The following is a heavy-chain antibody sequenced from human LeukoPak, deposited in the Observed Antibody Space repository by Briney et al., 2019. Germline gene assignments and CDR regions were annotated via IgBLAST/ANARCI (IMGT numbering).Heavy chain of an antibody. Sequence: SETLSLTCTVSGYSISSGYYWGWIRQPPGKGLEWIGDIFHSGSTYYNPSLKSRVTISVDTSKNQFSLKLSSVTAADTAVYYCATLPAWELLDAFDIWGQGTMVTVSS. J-gene: IGHJ3*02. V-gene: IGHV4-38-2*02. CDR1: GYSISSGYY. D-gene: IGHD1-26*01. CDR3: ATLPAWELLDAFDI. CDR2: IFHSGST.